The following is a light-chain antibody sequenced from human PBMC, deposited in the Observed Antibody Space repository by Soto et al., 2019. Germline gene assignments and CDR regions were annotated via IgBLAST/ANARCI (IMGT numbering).Light chain of an antibody. CDR3: QQFDNLPLT. J-gene: IGKJ4*01. CDR2: DAS. CDR1: QAISNF. Sequence: DIQMTQSPSSLSASVGDRVTITGQASQAISNFLNWYQQKPGKAPKILIYDASVLDAGVPSRFSGGGSGTHFTLTISSLQAEDVAPYYCQQFDNLPLTFGGGTKVEIK. V-gene: IGKV1-33*01.